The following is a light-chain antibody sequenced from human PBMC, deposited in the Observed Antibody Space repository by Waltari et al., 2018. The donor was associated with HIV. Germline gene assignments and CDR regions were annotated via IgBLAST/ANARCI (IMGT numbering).Light chain of an antibody. J-gene: IGLJ2*01. Sequence: QSALTQPASVSGSPGQSITISCTGTSSEIGGYDYVSWYQQHPGKAPKLMIYGVSSRPSGVSNRFSGSRSGNTASLTISGLQAEDEADYYCSAYTSISTLAVFGGGTKLTVL. CDR3: SAYTSISTLAV. CDR1: SSEIGGYDY. V-gene: IGLV2-14*01. CDR2: GVS.